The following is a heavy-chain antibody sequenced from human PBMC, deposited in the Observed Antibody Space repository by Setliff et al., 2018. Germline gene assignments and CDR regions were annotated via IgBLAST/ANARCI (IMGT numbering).Heavy chain of an antibody. CDR3: ARYNWNTNWFDP. CDR1: GYTFTSYY. V-gene: IGHV1-46*01. D-gene: IGHD1-20*01. CDR2: INPSGGST. J-gene: IGHJ5*02. Sequence: ASVKVSCKASGYTFTSYYMHWVRQAPGQGLERMGIINPSGGSTSYAQKFQGRLTITRDTSANTAYMELSSLRSEDMALYYCARYNWNTNWFDPWGQGTLVTVSS.